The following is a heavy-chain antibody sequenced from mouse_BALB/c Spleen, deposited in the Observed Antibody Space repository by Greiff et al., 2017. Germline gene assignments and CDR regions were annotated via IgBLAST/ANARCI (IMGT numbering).Heavy chain of an antibody. CDR2: IYPGSGST. CDR1: GYTFTSYW. J-gene: IGHJ1*01. CDR3: TRTICGRWYFDV. D-gene: IGHD1-1*02. Sequence: LQQPGSELVRPGASVKLSCKASGYTFTSYWMHWVKQRPGQGLEWIGNIYPGSGSTNYDEKFKSKATLTVDTSSSTAYMQLSSLTSEDSAVYYCTRTICGRWYFDVWGAGTTVTVSS. V-gene: IGHV1S22*01.